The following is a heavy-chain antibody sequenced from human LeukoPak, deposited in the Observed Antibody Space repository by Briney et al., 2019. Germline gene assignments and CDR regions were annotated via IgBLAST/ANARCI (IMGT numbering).Heavy chain of an antibody. CDR2: ISAYNGNT. CDR3: ARDGHLPRWFGELLIGYYYYMDV. J-gene: IGHJ6*03. Sequence: ASVKVSCKASGYTFTSYGISWVRQAPGQGLEWMGWISAYNGNTNYAQKLQGRVTMTTDTSTSTAYMELRSLRSDDTAVYYCARDGHLPRWFGELLIGYYYYMDVWGKGTTVTISS. CDR1: GYTFTSYG. V-gene: IGHV1-18*01. D-gene: IGHD3-10*01.